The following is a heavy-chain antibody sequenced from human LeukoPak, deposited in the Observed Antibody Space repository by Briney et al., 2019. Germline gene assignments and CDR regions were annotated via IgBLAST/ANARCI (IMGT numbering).Heavy chain of an antibody. J-gene: IGHJ4*02. V-gene: IGHV3-74*01. CDR2: MNSDGSIT. CDR3: TRGQIPEGLFY. D-gene: IGHD2-21*01. Sequence: GGSLRLSCAASGFSFSSSWMHWVRQAPGEGLVWVSRMNSDGSITTYADSVKGRFTISRDNAKNPMYLQMNSLRAEDAAVYYCTRGQIPEGLFYWGQGSLVTVSS. CDR1: GFSFSSSW.